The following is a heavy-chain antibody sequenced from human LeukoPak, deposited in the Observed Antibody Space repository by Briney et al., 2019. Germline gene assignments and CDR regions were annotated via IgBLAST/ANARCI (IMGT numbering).Heavy chain of an antibody. CDR3: ARVPKRLQYYFDY. CDR2: INHSGST. J-gene: IGHJ4*02. D-gene: IGHD6-25*01. Sequence: PSETLSLTCDVFGGPFSGYYCSWVRQSPGKGLEWIGEINHSGSTNYNPSLKSRVTISLDTSKNQFSLNLSSVTAADTAVYYRARVPKRLQYYFDYWGQGTLVTVSS. V-gene: IGHV4-34*01. CDR1: GGPFSGYY.